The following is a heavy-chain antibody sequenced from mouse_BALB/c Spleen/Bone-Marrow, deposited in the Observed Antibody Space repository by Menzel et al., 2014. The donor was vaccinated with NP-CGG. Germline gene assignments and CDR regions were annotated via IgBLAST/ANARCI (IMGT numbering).Heavy chain of an antibody. CDR2: IWGGGIT. D-gene: IGHD4-1*01. Sequence: VQLQQSGLGLVAPSQSLSITCTVSGFSLTDYGVSWIRQPPGKGLEWLGVIWGGGITYYNSALKSSLTIGKDNSKSQVFLKMNSLQTDDTAMYYCAKLGGYFDYWGQGTTLTVSS. J-gene: IGHJ2*01. CDR3: AKLGGYFDY. CDR1: GFSLTDYG. V-gene: IGHV2-6-5*01.